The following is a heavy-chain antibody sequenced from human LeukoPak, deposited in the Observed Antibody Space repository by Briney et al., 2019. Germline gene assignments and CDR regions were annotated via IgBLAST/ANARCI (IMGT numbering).Heavy chain of an antibody. CDR2: FTSMSRTI. D-gene: IGHD6-13*01. CDR3: ARQSSGIAATDKIDY. Sequence: PGGSLRLSCAASGFTFSSYAMTWVRQAPGKGLELVSSFTSMSRTIYYADSVKGRFTISRDDAKKSLYLQMNSLRVEDTAIYYCARQSSGIAATDKIDYWGQGTLVTVSS. J-gene: IGHJ4*02. CDR1: GFTFSSYA. V-gene: IGHV3-21*01.